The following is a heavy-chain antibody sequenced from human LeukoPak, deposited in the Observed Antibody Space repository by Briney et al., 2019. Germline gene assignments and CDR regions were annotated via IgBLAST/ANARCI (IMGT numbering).Heavy chain of an antibody. Sequence: ASVKVSCKASGYTFTGCYMHWVRQAPGQGLEWMGWINPNSGGTNYAQKFQGRVTMTRDTSISTAYMELSRLRSDDTAVYYCAKSKASGWYSYYFDYWGQGTLVTVSS. CDR1: GYTFTGCY. V-gene: IGHV1-2*02. D-gene: IGHD6-19*01. CDR2: INPNSGGT. CDR3: AKSKASGWYSYYFDY. J-gene: IGHJ4*02.